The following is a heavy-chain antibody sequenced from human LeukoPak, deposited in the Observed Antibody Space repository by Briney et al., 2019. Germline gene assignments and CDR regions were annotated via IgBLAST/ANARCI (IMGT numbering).Heavy chain of an antibody. Sequence: PGGSLRLSCTASGFTFGDYAMSWLRQASGKGLEWVGFIRSKAYGGTTEYAASVKGRFTISRDDSKSIAYLQMNSLKTEDTAVYYCTRESYSGSYVPRFDYWGQGTLVTVSS. V-gene: IGHV3-49*03. CDR2: IRSKAYGGTT. CDR1: GFTFGDYA. J-gene: IGHJ4*02. CDR3: TRESYSGSYVPRFDY. D-gene: IGHD1-26*01.